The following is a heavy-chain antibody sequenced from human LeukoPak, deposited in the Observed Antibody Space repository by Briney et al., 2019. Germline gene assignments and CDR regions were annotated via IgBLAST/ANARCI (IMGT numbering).Heavy chain of an antibody. Sequence: SETLSLTCTVSGGSFSSSSYYWGWIRQPPGKELEWIGTTYYSGSTYYNPSLKSRLTISVDTSKNQFSLRLRSVTAADTAVYYCASGGISWSFDYWGQGTLITVSS. D-gene: IGHD6-13*01. V-gene: IGHV4-39*07. CDR3: ASGGISWSFDY. CDR1: GGSFSSSSYY. CDR2: TYYSGST. J-gene: IGHJ4*02.